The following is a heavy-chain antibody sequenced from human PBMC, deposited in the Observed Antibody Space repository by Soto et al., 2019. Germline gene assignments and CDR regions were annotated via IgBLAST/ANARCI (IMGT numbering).Heavy chain of an antibody. J-gene: IGHJ4*02. D-gene: IGHD3-10*01. CDR3: ARLLGGSGSFIDY. CDR1: GFIFSGYW. CDR2: INSDGSTT. V-gene: IGHV3-74*01. Sequence: VQLAESGGGLVQPGGSLRLSCAASGFIFSGYWMHWVRQAPGKGLVWVSRINSDGSTTSYADSAKGRFTISRDNAKNTMYLQMNSLRAEDTAVYYCARLLGGSGSFIDYWGQGTLVTVSS.